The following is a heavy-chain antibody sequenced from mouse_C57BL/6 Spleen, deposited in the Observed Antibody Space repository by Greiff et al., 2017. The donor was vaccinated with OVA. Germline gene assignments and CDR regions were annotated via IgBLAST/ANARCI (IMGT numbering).Heavy chain of an antibody. Sequence: QVHVKQSGAELVKPGASVKLSCKASGYTFTSYWMHWVKQSPGRGLEWIGRFDPNSGGTKYNEKFKSKATLTVDKPSSTAYMQLSSLTSEDSAVVYCARGGCAYWGQGTLVTVSA. CDR2: FDPNSGGT. CDR3: ARGGCAY. J-gene: IGHJ3*01. CDR1: GYTFTSYW. V-gene: IGHV1-72*01.